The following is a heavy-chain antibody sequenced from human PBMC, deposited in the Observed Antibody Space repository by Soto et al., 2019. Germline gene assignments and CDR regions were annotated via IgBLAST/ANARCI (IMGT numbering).Heavy chain of an antibody. CDR3: ARIGRLRWGDY. D-gene: IGHD4-17*01. Sequence: PGGSLRLSCAASGFTFSSYSMNWVRQAPGKGLEWVSYISSSSSTIYYADSVKGRFTISRDNAKNSLYLQMNSLRAEDTAVYYCARIGRLRWGDYWGQGTLVTAPQ. CDR2: ISSSSSTI. CDR1: GFTFSSYS. V-gene: IGHV3-48*01. J-gene: IGHJ4*02.